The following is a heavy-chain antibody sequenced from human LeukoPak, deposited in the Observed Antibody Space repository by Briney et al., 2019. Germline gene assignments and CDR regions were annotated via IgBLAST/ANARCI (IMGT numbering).Heavy chain of an antibody. CDR3: TNQQWLVGGVDY. CDR1: GFTFGDYA. CDR2: VRSRAYGGTP. Sequence: GGSLRLSCIASGFTFGDYAMDWVRQAPGKGLEWVGFVRSRAYGGTPEYGASVKGRFTISRDDSKNTLYLQMNSLKTEDTAVYYCTNQQWLVGGVDYWGQGTLVTVSS. J-gene: IGHJ4*02. V-gene: IGHV3-49*04. D-gene: IGHD6-19*01.